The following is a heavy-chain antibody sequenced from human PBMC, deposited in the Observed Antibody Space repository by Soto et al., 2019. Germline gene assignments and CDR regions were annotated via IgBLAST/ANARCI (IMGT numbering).Heavy chain of an antibody. CDR2: IIPIFGTA. CDR3: ARGGKEGVGVVVARYYYGMDV. V-gene: IGHV1-69*06. CDR1: GGTFSSYA. Sequence: SVKVSCKASGGTFSSYAISWVRQAPGQGLEWMGGIIPIFGTANYAQKFQGRVTITADKSTSTAYMELSSLRSEDTAVYYCARGGKEGVGVVVARYYYGMDVWGQGTTVTVS. D-gene: IGHD2-15*01. J-gene: IGHJ6*02.